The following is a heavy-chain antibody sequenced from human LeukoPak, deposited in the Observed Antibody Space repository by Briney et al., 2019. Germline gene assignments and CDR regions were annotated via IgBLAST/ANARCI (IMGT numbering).Heavy chain of an antibody. CDR3: AISFEYSSSS. CDR1: GYTLTSYG. D-gene: IGHD6-6*01. J-gene: IGHJ5*02. Sequence: ASVKVSCKASGYTLTSYGISWVRQAPGQGLEWMGWMNPNSGNTGYAQKFQGRVTITRNTSISTAYMELSSLRSEDTAVYYCAISFEYSSSSWGQGTLVTVSS. CDR2: MNPNSGNT. V-gene: IGHV1-8*03.